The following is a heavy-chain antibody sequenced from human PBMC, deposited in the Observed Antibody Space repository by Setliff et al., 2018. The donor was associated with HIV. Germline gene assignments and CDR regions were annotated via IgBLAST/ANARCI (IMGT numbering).Heavy chain of an antibody. D-gene: IGHD6-19*01. CDR3: ARDQEWLVEVEGDALHI. CDR2: IWYDGTNK. Sequence: LRLSCAASGFTFSSYGMHWVRQAPGKGLEWVAVIWYDGTNKYYADSVKGRFTISRDNFKNTLFLQMNSLRAEDTAVYYCARDQEWLVEVEGDALHIWGQGTMVTVSS. CDR1: GFTFSSYG. V-gene: IGHV3-33*01. J-gene: IGHJ3*02.